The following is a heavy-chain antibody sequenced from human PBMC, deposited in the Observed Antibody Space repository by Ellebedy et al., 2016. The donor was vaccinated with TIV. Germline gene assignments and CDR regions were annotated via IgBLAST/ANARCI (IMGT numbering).Heavy chain of an antibody. D-gene: IGHD3-22*01. CDR2: ISSGGRHI. CDR3: ARMVSGYYEGYIDV. CDR1: GFTFSAYS. Sequence: GGSLRLSCAASGFTFSAYSMNWVRQAPGKGLEWVSSISSGGRHIFYADSVKGRFTVSRDNAKSSLYLQMNSLRAEDTAVYYCARMVSGYYEGYIDVWGQGTTVTVSS. V-gene: IGHV3-21*06. J-gene: IGHJ6*03.